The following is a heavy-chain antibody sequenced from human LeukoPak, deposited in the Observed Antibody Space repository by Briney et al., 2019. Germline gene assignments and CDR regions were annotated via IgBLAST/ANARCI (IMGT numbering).Heavy chain of an antibody. CDR2: ISSRSSYI. CDR3: ASSGYSYGPAAYYFDY. V-gene: IGHV3-21*01. Sequence: GGSLGLSCAASGFTFSSYSMNWVRQAPGKGLEWVSSISSRSSYIYYADSVKGRFTISRDDAKNSLYLQMNSLRDEDTAVYYCASSGYSYGPAAYYFDYWGQGTPLTVSS. J-gene: IGHJ4*02. D-gene: IGHD5-18*01. CDR1: GFTFSSYS.